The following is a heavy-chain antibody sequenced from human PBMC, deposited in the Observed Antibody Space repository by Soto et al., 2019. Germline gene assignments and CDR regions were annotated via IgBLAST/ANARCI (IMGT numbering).Heavy chain of an antibody. CDR1: GFTFSSYG. Sequence: GGSLRLSCAASGFTFSSYGMHWVRQAPGKGLEWVAVISYDGSNKYYADSVKGRFTTSRDNSKNTLYLQMNSLRAEDTAVYYCAKDRIAAFDYWGQGTLVTVSS. CDR2: ISYDGSNK. D-gene: IGHD6-6*01. J-gene: IGHJ4*02. V-gene: IGHV3-30*18. CDR3: AKDRIAAFDY.